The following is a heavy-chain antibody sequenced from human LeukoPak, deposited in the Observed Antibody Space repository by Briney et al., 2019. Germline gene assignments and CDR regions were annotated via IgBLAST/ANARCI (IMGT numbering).Heavy chain of an antibody. D-gene: IGHD5-12*01. CDR3: ARNSGYGDFDY. J-gene: IGHJ4*02. Sequence: GGFLRLSCAASGFTFSSYAMHWVRQAPGMGLEWVAVISYDGSTKHYVDSVKGRFTISRDNSKNTLYLQMNSLRADDTAVYYCARNSGYGDFDYWGQGTLVTVSS. V-gene: IGHV3-30-3*01. CDR2: ISYDGSTK. CDR1: GFTFSSYA.